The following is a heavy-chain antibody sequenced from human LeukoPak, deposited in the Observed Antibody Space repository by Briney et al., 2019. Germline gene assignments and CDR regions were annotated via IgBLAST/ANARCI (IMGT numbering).Heavy chain of an antibody. CDR3: ARGPITMVRGVHFDY. CDR1: GGSISSSSYY. V-gene: IGHV4-39*07. D-gene: IGHD3-10*01. CDR2: IYYSGST. Sequence: SETLSLTCTVSGGSISSSSYYWGWIRQPPGKGLEWIGSIYYSGSTYYNPSLKSRVTISVDTSKNQFSLKLSSVTAADTAVYYCARGPITMVRGVHFDYWGQGTLVTVSS. J-gene: IGHJ4*02.